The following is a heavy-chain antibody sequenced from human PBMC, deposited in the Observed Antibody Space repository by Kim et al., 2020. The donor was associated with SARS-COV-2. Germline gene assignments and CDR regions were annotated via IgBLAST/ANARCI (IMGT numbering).Heavy chain of an antibody. CDR2: ISGSGGST. Sequence: GGSLRLSCAASGFTFSSYAMSWVRQAPGKGLEWVSAISGSGGSTYYADSVKGRFTISRDNSKNTLYLQMNSLRAEDTAVYYCAKLLVPYSSSWYGIINFDYWGQGTLVTVSS. V-gene: IGHV3-23*01. CDR1: GFTFSSYA. J-gene: IGHJ4*02. D-gene: IGHD6-13*01. CDR3: AKLLVPYSSSWYGIINFDY.